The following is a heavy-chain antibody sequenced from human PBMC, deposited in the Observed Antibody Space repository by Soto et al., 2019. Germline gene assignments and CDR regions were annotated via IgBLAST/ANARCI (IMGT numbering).Heavy chain of an antibody. D-gene: IGHD6-6*01. V-gene: IGHV1-69*01. CDR3: ARDKGGNRYSSSSDYYYYGMDV. J-gene: IGHJ6*02. Sequence: VQLVQSGAEVKKPGSSVKVSCKASGGTFSSYAISWVRQAPGQGLEWMGGIIPIFGTANYAQKFQGRVTITADESTSTAYMELSSLRSEDTAVYYCARDKGGNRYSSSSDYYYYGMDVWGQGTTVTVSS. CDR2: IIPIFGTA. CDR1: GGTFSSYA.